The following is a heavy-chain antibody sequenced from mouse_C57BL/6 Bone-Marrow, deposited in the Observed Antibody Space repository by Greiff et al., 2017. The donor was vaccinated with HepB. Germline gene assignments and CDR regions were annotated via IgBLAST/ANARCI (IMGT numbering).Heavy chain of an antibody. CDR3: ARSGLVNFDY. V-gene: IGHV1-81*01. D-gene: IGHD3-1*01. CDR2: IYPRSGNT. J-gene: IGHJ2*01. Sequence: VQLVESGAELARPGASVKLSCKASGYTFTSYGISWVKQRTGQGLEWIGEIYPRSGNTYYNEKFKGKATLTADKSSSTAYMELRSLTSEDSAVYFCARSGLVNFDYWGQGTTLPVSS. CDR1: GYTFTSYG.